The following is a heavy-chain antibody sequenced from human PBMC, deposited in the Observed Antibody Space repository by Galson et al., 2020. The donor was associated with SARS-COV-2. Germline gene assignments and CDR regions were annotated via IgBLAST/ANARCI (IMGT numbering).Heavy chain of an antibody. V-gene: IGHV3-33*01. D-gene: IGHD3-16*01. Sequence: GGSLRLSCEGSGFTFRTYGMHWVRQAPGLGLEWLAVVWFEGSNEYYADSVKGRFTISRDNSKNTLYLQMNSLGAEDTAVYYCVRIAGHTGEFDYWGQGTLVTVSS. CDR1: GFTFRTYG. CDR2: VWFEGSNE. CDR3: VRIAGHTGEFDY. J-gene: IGHJ4*02.